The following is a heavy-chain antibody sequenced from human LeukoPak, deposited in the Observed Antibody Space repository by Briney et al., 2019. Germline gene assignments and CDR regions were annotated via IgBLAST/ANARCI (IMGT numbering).Heavy chain of an antibody. J-gene: IGHJ4*02. CDR1: GSTVSSVGYY. CDR3: TRGVIY. V-gene: IGHV4-61*08. Sequence: SETLSPTCTVSGSTVSSVGYYWSCLGQPPGKELEWIGYMAYSGSTNYNPSLKRRVTITVDTSKNQYSLKLSSVTTADTAVYYCTRGVIYWRQGTLVTVSS. CDR2: MAYSGST. D-gene: IGHD3-10*01.